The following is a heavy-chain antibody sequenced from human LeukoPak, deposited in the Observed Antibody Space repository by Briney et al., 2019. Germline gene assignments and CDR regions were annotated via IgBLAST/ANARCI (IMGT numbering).Heavy chain of an antibody. Sequence: SVKVSCKASGYTFTSYDISWVRHAPRQGLEWMDCISAYNGHTNYAQKLQGRLTMTTDTSTSTAYMELRSLRSDDTAVYYCARERGYCSSTSCYVGDLYYYYGMDVWGKETTVTVSS. V-gene: IGHV1-18*04. CDR1: GYTFTSYD. D-gene: IGHD2-2*01. CDR2: ISAYNGHT. J-gene: IGHJ6*04. CDR3: ARERGYCSSTSCYVGDLYYYYGMDV.